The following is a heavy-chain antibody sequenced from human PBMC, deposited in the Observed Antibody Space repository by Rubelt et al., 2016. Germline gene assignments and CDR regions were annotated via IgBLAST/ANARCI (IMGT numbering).Heavy chain of an antibody. V-gene: IGHV4-59*08. Sequence: QVQLQESGPGLVKPSETLSLTCTVSGGSISSYYWSWIRQPPGKGLEWIGYIYYSGSTNYNPSLKSRVTISVDKSKTQFSLNLRAVTAADIAVYYCVRQDGVYYYGPGTYTTFDIWGQGTMVTVSS. CDR1: GGSISSYY. J-gene: IGHJ3*02. CDR2: IYYSGST. CDR3: VRQDGVYYYGPGTYTTFDI. D-gene: IGHD3-10*01.